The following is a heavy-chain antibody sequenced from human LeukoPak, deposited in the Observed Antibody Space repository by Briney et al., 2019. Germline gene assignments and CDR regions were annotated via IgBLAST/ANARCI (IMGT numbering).Heavy chain of an antibody. CDR3: ARDRGGAAGPYYYMDV. Sequence: GGSLRLSCAASGFTFSNYAMSWVRQAPGKGLEWVSVISGSGGSTYYADSVKGRFTISRDNAKNSLYLQMNSLRAEDTAVYYCARDRGGAAGPYYYMDVWGKGTTVTVSS. CDR1: GFTFSNYA. D-gene: IGHD6-13*01. CDR2: ISGSGGST. J-gene: IGHJ6*03. V-gene: IGHV3-23*01.